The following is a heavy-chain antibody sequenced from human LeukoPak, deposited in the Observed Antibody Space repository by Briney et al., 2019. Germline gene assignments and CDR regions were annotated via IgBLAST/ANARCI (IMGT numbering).Heavy chain of an antibody. J-gene: IGHJ4*02. D-gene: IGHD4-17*01. CDR3: ARDRYGDYAFDY. V-gene: IGHV3-48*03. CDR1: GFTFSSYE. Sequence: GGSLRLSCAASGFTFSSYEMNWVRQAPGKGLEWVSYISSSGSAIYYADSVKGRFTISRDNAKNSLYLQMNSLRAEDTAVYYCARDRYGDYAFDYWGQGTLVTVSS. CDR2: ISSSGSAI.